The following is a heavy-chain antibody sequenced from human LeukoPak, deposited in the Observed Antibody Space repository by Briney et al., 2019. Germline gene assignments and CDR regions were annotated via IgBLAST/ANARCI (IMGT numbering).Heavy chain of an antibody. D-gene: IGHD3-10*01. CDR3: ARAELLWFGELLYYNWFDP. CDR1: SYTFTSYG. J-gene: IGHJ5*02. V-gene: IGHV1-18*01. Sequence: ASVKVSCKASSYTFTSYGICWVRQAPGQGLEWMGWSSAYNGNTNYAQKLQGRVTMTTDTSTSTAYMELRSLRSDDTAVYYCARAELLWFGELLYYNWFDPWGQGTLVTVSS. CDR2: SSAYNGNT.